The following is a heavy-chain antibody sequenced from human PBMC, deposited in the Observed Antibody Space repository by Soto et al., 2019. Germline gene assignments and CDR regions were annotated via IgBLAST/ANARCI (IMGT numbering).Heavy chain of an antibody. J-gene: IGHJ4*02. V-gene: IGHV4-4*07. CDR3: ARGPGGFGDFSLDY. D-gene: IGHD3-10*01. CDR1: GGSISQYY. CDR2: IYSGGST. Sequence: QVQLQESGPGLVKPSETLSLSCGVSGGSISQYYWSWIRQPAGKGLEWIGRIYSGGSTNYNPSLESRVTMSVATTKNQFSLKLSSVTAADTAVYYCARGPGGFGDFSLDYWGQGTLVTVSS.